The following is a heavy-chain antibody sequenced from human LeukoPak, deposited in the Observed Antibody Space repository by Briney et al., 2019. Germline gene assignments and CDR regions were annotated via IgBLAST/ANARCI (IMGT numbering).Heavy chain of an antibody. CDR2: IYSGGST. CDR1: GFTVSSNY. J-gene: IGHJ4*02. V-gene: IGHV3-53*04. Sequence: GRSLRLSCAASGFTVSSNYMNWVRQAPGKGLEWVSVIYSGGSTYYADSVKGRFTISRHNSKNTLYLQMNSLRAEDTAVYYCASTHPEIDYWGQGTLVAVSS. CDR3: ASTHPEIDY.